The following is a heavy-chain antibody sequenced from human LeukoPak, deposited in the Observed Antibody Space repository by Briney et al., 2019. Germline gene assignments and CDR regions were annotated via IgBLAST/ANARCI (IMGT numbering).Heavy chain of an antibody. CDR1: GFTFSSYG. D-gene: IGHD5-18*01. Sequence: GGSLRLSCAASGFTFSSYGMHWVRQAPGKGLEWVAVISYDGSNKYYADSVKGRFTISRDNSKNTLYLQMNSLRAEDTAVYYCAKARGEVDTYFDYWGQGTLVTVSS. J-gene: IGHJ4*02. CDR2: ISYDGSNK. CDR3: AKARGEVDTYFDY. V-gene: IGHV3-30*18.